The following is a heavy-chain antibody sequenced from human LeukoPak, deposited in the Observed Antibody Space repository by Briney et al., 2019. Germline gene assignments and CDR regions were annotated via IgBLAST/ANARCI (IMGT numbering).Heavy chain of an antibody. CDR1: GFTVSSNY. V-gene: IGHV3-66*01. J-gene: IGHJ4*02. CDR2: IYSGGST. Sequence: PGGSLRLSCAASGFTVSSNYMSWVRQAPGKGLEWVSVIYSGGSTYYADSVKGRFTISRDNSKNTLYLQMNSLRAEDTAVYYCAREALNYDFWSGYSYYFDYWGQGTLVTVSS. D-gene: IGHD3-3*01. CDR3: AREALNYDFWSGYSYYFDY.